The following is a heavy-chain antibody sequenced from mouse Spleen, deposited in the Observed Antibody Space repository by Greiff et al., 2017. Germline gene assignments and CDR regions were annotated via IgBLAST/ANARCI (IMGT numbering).Heavy chain of an antibody. Sequence: EVKLVESGGGLVKLGGSLKLSCAASGFTFSSYAMSWVRQTPEKRLEWVATISSGGGNTYYPDSVKGRFTISRDNAKNTLYLQMSSLKSEDTAMYYCARSNYYGSSYPWFAYWGQGTLVTVSA. CDR1: GFTFSSYA. CDR3: ARSNYYGSSYPWFAY. V-gene: IGHV5-9*04. J-gene: IGHJ3*01. CDR2: ISSGGGNT. D-gene: IGHD1-1*01.